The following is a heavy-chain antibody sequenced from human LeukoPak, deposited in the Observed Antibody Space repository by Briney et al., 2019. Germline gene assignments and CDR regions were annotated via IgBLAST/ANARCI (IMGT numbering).Heavy chain of an antibody. CDR2: MSTNGGST. Sequence: GGSLRLSCSASGFTFSSYAMHWVRQAPGKGLEYVSAMSTNGGSTYYADSVKGRFTISRDNSKNTLYLQMSSLRAEDTAVYYCVKDGPDTAMVKEHYCYGMDVWGQGTTVTVSS. V-gene: IGHV3-64D*09. CDR1: GFTFSSYA. D-gene: IGHD5-18*01. CDR3: VKDGPDTAMVKEHYCYGMDV. J-gene: IGHJ6*02.